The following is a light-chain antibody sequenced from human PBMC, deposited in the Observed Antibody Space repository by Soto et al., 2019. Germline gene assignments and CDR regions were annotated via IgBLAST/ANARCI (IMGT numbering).Light chain of an antibody. CDR3: QAYDYSLTAFV. CDR2: GNR. V-gene: IGLV1-40*01. CDR1: NSNLGAGYD. J-gene: IGLJ3*02. Sequence: QSVLTQPPSVSGAPGQRVTISCTGNNSNLGAGYDVHWYQQLPGAAPKLVVFGNRNRPSGVPERFSSSKSGTSASLAITGLQAEDEADYYCQAYDYSLTAFVFGGGTKVTVL.